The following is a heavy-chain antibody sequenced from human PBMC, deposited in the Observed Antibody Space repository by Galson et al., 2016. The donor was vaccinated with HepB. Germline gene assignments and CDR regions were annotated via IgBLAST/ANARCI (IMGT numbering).Heavy chain of an antibody. CDR3: ANDRDYWSAINY. Sequence: SLRLSCAASGFTFSSTAMAWVRQAPGKGQEWVAGVGSGGSDTHYADLVKGRFTISRDNSNNIVYLQMHNLSTEDTAVYYCANDRDYWSAINYWGQGSLVTVSS. V-gene: IGHV3-23*01. CDR2: VGSGGSDT. CDR1: GFTFSSTA. J-gene: IGHJ4*02. D-gene: IGHD3-3*01.